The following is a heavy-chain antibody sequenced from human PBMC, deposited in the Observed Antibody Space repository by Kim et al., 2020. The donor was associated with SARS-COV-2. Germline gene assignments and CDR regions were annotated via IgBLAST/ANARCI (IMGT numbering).Heavy chain of an antibody. CDR1: GGSISSSSYY. CDR3: ARPYGYSGYEGHWYFDL. CDR2: IYYSGST. V-gene: IGHV4-39*01. D-gene: IGHD5-12*01. J-gene: IGHJ2*01. Sequence: SETLSLTCTVSGGSISSSSYYWGWIRQPPGKGLEWIGSIYYSGSTYYNPSLKSRVTISVDTSKNQFSLKLSSVTAADTAVYYCARPYGYSGYEGHWYFDLWGRGTLVTVSS.